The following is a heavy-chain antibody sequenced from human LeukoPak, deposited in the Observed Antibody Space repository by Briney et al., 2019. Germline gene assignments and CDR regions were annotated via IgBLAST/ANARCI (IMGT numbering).Heavy chain of an antibody. D-gene: IGHD3-16*01. V-gene: IGHV3-11*04. J-gene: IGHJ3*01. CDR1: GFTVSNNY. CDR2: INGGGRTI. Sequence: GGSLRLSCAASGFTVSNNYMSWVRQAPGKGLEWVAYINGGGRTIFYGDSVKGRFTISRDNAKNSLYLQMNSLRAEDTAVYYCAREPVEGVNDAFDVWGQGTMVTVSS. CDR3: AREPVEGVNDAFDV.